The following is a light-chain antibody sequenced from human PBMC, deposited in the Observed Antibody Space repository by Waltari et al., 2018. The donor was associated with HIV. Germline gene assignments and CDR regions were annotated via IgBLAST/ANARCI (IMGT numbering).Light chain of an antibody. Sequence: QPMLTQPPSASGIPGQRVTISCSGTISNIGKNTVNWYQQFPGTAPKLLIYNNNQRPSGVPDRFAGSKSGSSASLAVRGLQSEDEADYYCASWDDRLSGQVVFGGGTRLPVL. V-gene: IGLV1-44*01. CDR2: NNN. CDR3: ASWDDRLSGQVV. CDR1: ISNIGKNT. J-gene: IGLJ3*02.